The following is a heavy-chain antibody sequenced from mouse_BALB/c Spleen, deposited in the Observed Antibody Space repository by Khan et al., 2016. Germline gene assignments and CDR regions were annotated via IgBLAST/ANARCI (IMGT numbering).Heavy chain of an antibody. Sequence: EVQLQESGPGLVKPSQSLSLTCTVTGYSITSDYAWNWIRQFPGNKLEWMGYISYSGSTSYNPSLKSRISITRDTSKNQFFLQLNSVTTEDTAAYYCARGGRDRRDCGGRGTTLTVSS. CDR2: ISYSGST. J-gene: IGHJ2*01. CDR1: GYSITSDYA. V-gene: IGHV3-2*02. D-gene: IGHD3-3*01. CDR3: ARGGRDRRDC.